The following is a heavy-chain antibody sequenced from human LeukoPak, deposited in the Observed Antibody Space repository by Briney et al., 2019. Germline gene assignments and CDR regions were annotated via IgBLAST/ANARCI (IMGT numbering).Heavy chain of an antibody. CDR1: GGTFSSYA. V-gene: IGHV1-69*13. Sequence: GASVKVSCKASGGTFSSYAISWVRQAPGQGLEWMGGIIPIFGTANYAQKFQGRVTITADESTSTAYMELSSLRSEDTAVYYCARVGGTYYYDSSGYYYFDYWGQGTLVTVSS. CDR2: IIPIFGTA. CDR3: ARVGGTYYYDSSGYYYFDY. J-gene: IGHJ4*02. D-gene: IGHD3-22*01.